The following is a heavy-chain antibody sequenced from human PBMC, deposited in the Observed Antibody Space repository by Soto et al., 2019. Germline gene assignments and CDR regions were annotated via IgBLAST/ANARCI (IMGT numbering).Heavy chain of an antibody. D-gene: IGHD5-18*01. V-gene: IGHV1-2*02. CDR3: ARGYGSSPNMELRFGMAV. CDR1: GYILTGYS. CDR2: IDPNSGAT. Sequence: QVYLVQSGAEVRRPGASVKVSCTAFGYILTGYSLHWVRQAPGQGLEWMGWIDPNSGATNSAERFHGRVYMTRDTSISAAYLALSSLRSDDTAVYYCARGYGSSPNMELRFGMAVWGQGTTISVSS. J-gene: IGHJ6*02.